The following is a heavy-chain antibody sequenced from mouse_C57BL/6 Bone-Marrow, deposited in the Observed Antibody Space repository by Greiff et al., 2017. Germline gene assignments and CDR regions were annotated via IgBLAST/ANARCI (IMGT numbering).Heavy chain of an antibody. J-gene: IGHJ4*01. CDR1: GYTFTSYT. CDR3: ARGDYYYAMDY. V-gene: IGHV1-4*01. CDR2: INPSSGYT. Sequence: QVQLKQSGAELARPGASVKMSCKASGYTFTSYTMHWVKQRPGQGLEWIGYINPSSGYTKYNQKFKDKATLTADKSSSTAYMQLSSLTSEDSAVYYCARGDYYYAMDYWGQGTSVTVSS. D-gene: IGHD2-4*01.